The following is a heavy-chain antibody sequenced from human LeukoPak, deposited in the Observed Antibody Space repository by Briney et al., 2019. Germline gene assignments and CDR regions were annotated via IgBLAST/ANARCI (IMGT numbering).Heavy chain of an antibody. D-gene: IGHD3-3*01. CDR3: AKHNYGVVSIQH. Sequence: GGSLRLSCAASGFTFSNAWMSWVRQAPGKGLEWVGRIKSKTDGGTTDYAAPVKGRFTISRDDSKNTLYLQMSSLKTEDTAVYYCAKHNYGVVSIQHWGQGTLVTVSS. CDR2: IKSKTDGGTT. V-gene: IGHV3-15*01. CDR1: GFTFSNAW. J-gene: IGHJ1*01.